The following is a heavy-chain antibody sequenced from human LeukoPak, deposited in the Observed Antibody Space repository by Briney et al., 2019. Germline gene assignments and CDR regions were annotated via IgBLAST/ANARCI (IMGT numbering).Heavy chain of an antibody. D-gene: IGHD1-1*01. CDR3: AKDKRGADDSFQH. CDR2: IPYEGSNQ. J-gene: IGHJ1*01. Sequence: PGVSLRLSCAASGFTFSHYGMHWLRQTPDRGVEWVAFIPYEGSNQYCADSVKRRFTLSRDKYKNTLDLQMNSLRAEDTALYYCAKDKRGADDSFQHWGQGTLVTVSS. CDR1: GFTFSHYG. V-gene: IGHV3-30*02.